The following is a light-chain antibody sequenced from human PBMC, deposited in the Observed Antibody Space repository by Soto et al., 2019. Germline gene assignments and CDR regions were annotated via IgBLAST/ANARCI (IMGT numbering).Light chain of an antibody. CDR1: QSVSSN. J-gene: IGKJ2*02. Sequence: EIVMTQSPATLSVSPGERATLSCRASQSVSSNLAWYQQKPGQAPRLLIYGASTRATGIPARFSGSGSGTEFTLTISSLRSEDFAVYYCQQYNNWGTFGQGTKLEIK. V-gene: IGKV3-15*01. CDR3: QQYNNWGT. CDR2: GAS.